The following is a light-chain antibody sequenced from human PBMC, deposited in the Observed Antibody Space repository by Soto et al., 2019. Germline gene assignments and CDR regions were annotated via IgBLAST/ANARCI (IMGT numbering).Light chain of an antibody. CDR1: SSDVGGYNY. J-gene: IGLJ2*01. Sequence: QSVLTQPASVSGSPGQSITISCTGTSSDVGGYNYVSWYQHHPGKAPKLMIYDVSYRPSGVSNRFSGSKSGNTASLTISDLQAEDEADYYCSSYTYSSTVIFGGGTKLTVL. V-gene: IGLV2-14*03. CDR3: SSYTYSSTVI. CDR2: DVS.